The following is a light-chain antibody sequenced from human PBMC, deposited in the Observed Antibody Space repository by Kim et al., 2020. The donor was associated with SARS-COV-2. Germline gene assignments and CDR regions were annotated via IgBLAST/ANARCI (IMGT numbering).Light chain of an antibody. Sequence: SPGESATLACRASQSVSSSYLAWYQQRPGQAPRLLVYSSSSRATGIPYRFSGSGSGTDFTLTISRLEPEDFAVYYCQQSGSSPWTLGQGTKVDIK. CDR2: SSS. V-gene: IGKV3-20*01. CDR3: QQSGSSPWT. CDR1: QSVSSSY. J-gene: IGKJ1*01.